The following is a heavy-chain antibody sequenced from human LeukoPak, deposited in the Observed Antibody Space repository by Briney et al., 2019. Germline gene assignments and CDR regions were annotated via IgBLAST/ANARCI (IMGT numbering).Heavy chain of an antibody. Sequence: GGSLRLSCTASGFSFSSYWMTWVRQAPGKGLEWVADIKEDGSEKSYVDSVKGRFTISRDNAKNSLYLQMNTLRAEDTAVYYCARETDSTLFDYWGQGTLVTVSS. CDR3: ARETDSTLFDY. J-gene: IGHJ4*02. V-gene: IGHV3-7*01. D-gene: IGHD2-2*01. CDR1: GFSFSSYW. CDR2: IKEDGSEK.